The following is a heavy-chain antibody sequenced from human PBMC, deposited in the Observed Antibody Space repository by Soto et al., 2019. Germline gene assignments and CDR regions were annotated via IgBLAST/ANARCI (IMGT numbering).Heavy chain of an antibody. V-gene: IGHV1-18*01. CDR2: ISAINGAT. J-gene: IGHJ4*02. Sequence: QVKLVQSGGGVRKPGASVKVSCKASGYTFATYGVSWVRQAPGQGLEWVGWISAINGATSSAQKFQDRVLMTTDTSTSTAFMELRSLISDDTAIYYYTRGKSIAVAEGYWGQGTRVTVSS. D-gene: IGHD6-19*01. CDR3: TRGKSIAVAEGY. CDR1: GYTFATYG.